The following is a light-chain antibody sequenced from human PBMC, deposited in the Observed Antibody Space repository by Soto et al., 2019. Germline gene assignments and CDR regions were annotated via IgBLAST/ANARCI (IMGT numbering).Light chain of an antibody. CDR3: QQRSNWPIT. V-gene: IGKV3-11*01. CDR1: QSVSSY. Sequence: EIVLTQSPATLSLSPGERETLSCRTSQSVSSYFAWYQQKPGRAPRLLIYDASNRATGIPARFIGSGSGTDFNLTISSLEPEDFTVYYCQQRSNWPITFGQGTRLEIK. J-gene: IGKJ5*01. CDR2: DAS.